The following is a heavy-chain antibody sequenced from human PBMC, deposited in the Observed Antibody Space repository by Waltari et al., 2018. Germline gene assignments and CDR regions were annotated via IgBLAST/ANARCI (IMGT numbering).Heavy chain of an antibody. CDR2: IDYSGST. CDR1: GGSSSCGDYF. D-gene: IGHD3-10*01. Sequence: QVQLQESGPGLVKPSQTLSLTCTVPGGSSSCGDYFWSWIRQPPGKGLEWIGYIDYSGSTYYNPSLRSRVTISVDTSKNQFSLKLSSVAAADTAVYYCARAQYYDSGSYIAYWGQGTLVAVSS. V-gene: IGHV4-30-4*01. J-gene: IGHJ4*02. CDR3: ARAQYYDSGSYIAY.